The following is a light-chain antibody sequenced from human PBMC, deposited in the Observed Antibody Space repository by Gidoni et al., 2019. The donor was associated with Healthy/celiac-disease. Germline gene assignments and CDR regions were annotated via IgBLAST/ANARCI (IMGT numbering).Light chain of an antibody. V-gene: IGKV3-20*01. CDR2: GAS. Sequence: EIVLTKSPGTLSLSPGERATISCRASQSVSSSYLAWYQQNPGQAPRLLIYGASSRSTGIPDRFRGSVSGTDFPLTISRLEPEDFAVYYCQQYGSSPPWTFGQGTKVEIK. J-gene: IGKJ1*01. CDR1: QSVSSSY. CDR3: QQYGSSPPWT.